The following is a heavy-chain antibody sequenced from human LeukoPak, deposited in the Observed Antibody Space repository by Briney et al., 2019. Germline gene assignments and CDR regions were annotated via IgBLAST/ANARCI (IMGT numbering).Heavy chain of an antibody. CDR1: GYTFTSYY. J-gene: IGHJ4*02. CDR3: ARDGRNYYDRSGYYSALAY. D-gene: IGHD3-22*01. CDR2: ISYDGSNK. Sequence: SCKASGYTFTSYYMHWVRQAPGRGLEWVAVISYDGSNKYYADSVKGRFTISRDNSKNTLYLQMNSLRADDTAVYYCARDGRNYYDRSGYYSALAYWGQGTLVTVSS. V-gene: IGHV3-30-3*01.